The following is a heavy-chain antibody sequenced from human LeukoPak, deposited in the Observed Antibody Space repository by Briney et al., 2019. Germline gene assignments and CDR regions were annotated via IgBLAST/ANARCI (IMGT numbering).Heavy chain of an antibody. J-gene: IGHJ4*02. CDR3: ARRHYYSSSWYPFAY. V-gene: IGHV5-51*01. CDR1: GCSCTSYW. D-gene: IGHD6-13*01. Sequence: GESLKISCKGSGCSCTSYWIDWVRQMPGKGLEWMGSIYAGNSDTRYSPSFRGQVTVSADKSISTAYLQWSSLKASDTSMYYCARRHYYSSSWYPFAYWGQGTLVTVSS. CDR2: IYAGNSDT.